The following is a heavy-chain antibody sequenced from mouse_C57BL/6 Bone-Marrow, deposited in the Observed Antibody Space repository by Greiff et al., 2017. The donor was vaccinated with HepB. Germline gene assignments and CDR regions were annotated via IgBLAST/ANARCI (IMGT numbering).Heavy chain of an antibody. D-gene: IGHD1-1*01. Sequence: QVQLQQPGAELVKPGASVKLSCKASGYTFTSYWIHWVKQRPGRGLEWIGRIDPNSGGTKYNEKFKSKATLTVDKPSSTAYMQISSLTSEDSAVYYCARRATVVAHWYFDVWGTGTTVTVSS. CDR2: IDPNSGGT. CDR1: GYTFTSYW. V-gene: IGHV1-72*01. CDR3: ARRATVVAHWYFDV. J-gene: IGHJ1*03.